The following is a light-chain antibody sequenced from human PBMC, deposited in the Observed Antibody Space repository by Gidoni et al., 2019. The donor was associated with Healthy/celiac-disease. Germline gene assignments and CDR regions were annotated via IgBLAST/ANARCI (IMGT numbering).Light chain of an antibody. J-gene: IGKJ2*03. V-gene: IGKV3-20*01. CDR3: QQYGSSPPMYS. CDR2: GAS. CDR1: QSVSSSY. Sequence: EIVLTPSPGTLSLSPGERATLPCRASQSVSSSYLAWYQQKPGQAPRLLIYGASSRATGIPDRFSGSGSGTDFTLTISRLEPEDFAVYYCQQYGSSPPMYSFXQXTKLEIK.